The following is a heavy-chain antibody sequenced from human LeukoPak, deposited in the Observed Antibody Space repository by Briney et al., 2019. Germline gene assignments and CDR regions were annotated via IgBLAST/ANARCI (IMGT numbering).Heavy chain of an antibody. CDR3: ARMTMGGYCSGGSCYDWFDP. D-gene: IGHD2-15*01. V-gene: IGHV3-7*01. CDR2: IKQDGSEK. Sequence: GGSLRLSCAASGFTFSSYWMSWVRQAPGKGLEWVANIKQDGSEKYYVDSVKGRFTISRDNAKNSLYLQMNSLRAEDTAVYYCARMTMGGYCSGGSCYDWFDPWGQGTLVTVSS. CDR1: GFTFSSYW. J-gene: IGHJ5*02.